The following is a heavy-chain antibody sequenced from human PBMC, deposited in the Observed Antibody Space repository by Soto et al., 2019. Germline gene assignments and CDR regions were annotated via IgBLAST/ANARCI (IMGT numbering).Heavy chain of an antibody. CDR2: ISHDGTNR. CDR3: ARSSGVPTPDFDY. V-gene: IGHV3-30-3*01. CDR1: GFACNIYA. Sequence: PEGALRVYCADSGFACNIYAIHWVRQAPGKGLEWVAVISHDGTNRYYTDSVRGRFTISRDNSKNTVYLEMDSLRADDTAVYYCARSSGVPTPDFDYWGQGTLVTVSS. J-gene: IGHJ4*02. D-gene: IGHD3-3*01.